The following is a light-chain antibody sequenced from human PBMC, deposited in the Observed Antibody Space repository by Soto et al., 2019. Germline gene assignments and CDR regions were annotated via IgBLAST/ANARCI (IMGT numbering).Light chain of an antibody. CDR1: SSDVGAYDY. V-gene: IGLV2-14*01. Sequence: QSVLTQPASVSGSPGQSITISCTGTSSDVGAYDYVSWYQQHPDKAPKLMIYEVKNRPSGVSNRFSGSKSGNTASLTISGLRTEDEADYYCSSYASRNIYVFGTGTKAPS. J-gene: IGLJ1*01. CDR2: EVK. CDR3: SSYASRNIYV.